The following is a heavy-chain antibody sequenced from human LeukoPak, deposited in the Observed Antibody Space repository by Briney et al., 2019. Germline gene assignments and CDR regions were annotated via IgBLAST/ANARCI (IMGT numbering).Heavy chain of an antibody. V-gene: IGHV6-1*01. CDR3: ARSLPGGWYYFDY. J-gene: IGHJ4*02. CDR2: TYYRSKWYN. Sequence: SQTLSLTCAISGDSVSSKSAVWNWIRQSPSRGLEWLGRTYYRSKWYNDFAVSVKSRIIINPDTSKNQFSLQLNSVTPDDTAVYYCARSLPGGWYYFDYWGQGTLVTVSS. D-gene: IGHD6-19*01. CDR1: GDSVSSKSAV.